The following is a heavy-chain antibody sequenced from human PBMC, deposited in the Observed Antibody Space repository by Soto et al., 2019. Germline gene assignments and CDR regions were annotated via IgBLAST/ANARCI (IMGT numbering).Heavy chain of an antibody. Sequence: VASVKVSCKASGYTFTSYYMHWVRQAPGQGLEWMGIINPSGGSTSYAQKFQGRVTMTRDTSTSTVYMELSSLRSEDTAVYYCARDLKMGIAAPDAFDIWGQGTMVTVSS. CDR1: GYTFTSYY. V-gene: IGHV1-46*01. J-gene: IGHJ3*02. CDR3: ARDLKMGIAAPDAFDI. CDR2: INPSGGST. D-gene: IGHD6-13*01.